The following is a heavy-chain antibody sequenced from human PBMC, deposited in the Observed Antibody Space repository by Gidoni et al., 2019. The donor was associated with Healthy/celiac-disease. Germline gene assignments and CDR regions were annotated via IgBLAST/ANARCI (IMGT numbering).Heavy chain of an antibody. V-gene: IGHV3-21*01. CDR2: ISSSSSYI. J-gene: IGHJ6*02. Sequence: EVQLVESGGGLVKPGGSLRLSCAASGFTFSSYSMNWVRQAPGKGLEWVSSISSSSSYIYYADSLKGRFTISRDNAKNSLYLQMNSLRAEDTAVYYCARDREEWLLSHYYGMDVWGQGTTVTVSS. CDR3: ARDREEWLLSHYYGMDV. D-gene: IGHD3-3*01. CDR1: GFTFSSYS.